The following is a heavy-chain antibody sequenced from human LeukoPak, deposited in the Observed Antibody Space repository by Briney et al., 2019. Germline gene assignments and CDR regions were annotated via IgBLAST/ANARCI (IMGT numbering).Heavy chain of an antibody. CDR2: IYYSGST. CDR1: GGSISSSSYY. D-gene: IGHD5-12*01. J-gene: IGHJ4*02. Sequence: PSETLSLTCTVSGGSISSSSYYWGWIRQPPGKGLEWIGSIYYSGSTYYNPSLKSRVTISVDTSKNQFSLKLSSVTAADTAVYHCARVGPIVATMDGGLDYWGQGTLVTVSS. V-gene: IGHV4-39*01. CDR3: ARVGPIVATMDGGLDY.